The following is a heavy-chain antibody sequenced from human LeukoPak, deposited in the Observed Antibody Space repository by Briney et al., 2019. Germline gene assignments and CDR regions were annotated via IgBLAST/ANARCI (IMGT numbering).Heavy chain of an antibody. Sequence: GGSLRLSCAASGFTFTSYDMPWVRQAPGKGLEWVALIWYDGSNTYYTDSVRGRFTISRDNSKSTLYLQMNSLRAEDTAIYYCAGDRKSGNFLGEFDHWGLGTLVTVSS. CDR3: AGDRKSGNFLGEFDH. CDR2: IWYDGSNT. CDR1: GFTFTSYD. V-gene: IGHV3-33*01. J-gene: IGHJ5*02. D-gene: IGHD1-26*01.